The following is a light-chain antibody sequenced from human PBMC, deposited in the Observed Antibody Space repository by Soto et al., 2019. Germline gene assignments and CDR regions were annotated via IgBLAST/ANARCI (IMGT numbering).Light chain of an antibody. CDR1: QSVSSY. CDR2: DAS. Sequence: EIVLTQSPATLSLSPGERATLSCRASQSVSSYLAWYQQKPGQAPRLLIYDASNRATGIPARFSGSGSGTDFTLTIRSLEPEDFAVYYCQQRSNLITFGPGTKVDI. CDR3: QQRSNLIT. V-gene: IGKV3-11*01. J-gene: IGKJ3*01.